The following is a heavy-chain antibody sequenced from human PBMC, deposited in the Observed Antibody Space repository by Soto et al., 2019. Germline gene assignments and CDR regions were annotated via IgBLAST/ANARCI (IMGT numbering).Heavy chain of an antibody. D-gene: IGHD2-15*01. J-gene: IGHJ6*02. CDR3: ARQGGYYYYGMDV. CDR2: IDPGDSNT. CDR1: GYSFNTFC. Sequence: PGESVKISCKTSGYSFNTFCISWVRQVPGKGLEWMGRIDPGDSNTNYSPSLQGHVTLSVDKSIGTAYLQWSSLKASDTGIYYCARQGGYYYYGMDVWGQGTAVTVSS. V-gene: IGHV5-10-1*01.